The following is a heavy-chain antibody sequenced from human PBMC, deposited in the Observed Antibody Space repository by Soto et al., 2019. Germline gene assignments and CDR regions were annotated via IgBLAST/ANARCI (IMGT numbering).Heavy chain of an antibody. J-gene: IGHJ4*02. CDR2: TYYRSKWYN. V-gene: IGHV6-1*01. CDR1: GDSVSGNSAA. Sequence: SQTRSLTCAISGDSVSGNSAAWNWIRQSPSRGLEWLGRTYYRSKWYNDYSVSVKSRITVTPDTSKNQFSLHLKSVTPEDTAVSYCAREFPYYESSDSYFDYWGQGALVTVS. CDR3: AREFPYYESSDSYFDY. D-gene: IGHD3-16*01.